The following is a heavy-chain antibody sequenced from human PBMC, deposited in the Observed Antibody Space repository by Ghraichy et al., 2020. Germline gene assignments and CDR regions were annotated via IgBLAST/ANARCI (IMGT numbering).Heavy chain of an antibody. V-gene: IGHV4-39*01. CDR3: ARRGRRHSFDP. J-gene: IGHJ5*02. CDR1: GGSISTNHDY. CDR2: MHYSGIT. Sequence: SETLSLTCTVSGGSISTNHDYWAWIRQPPGKGLEWFGSMHYSGITYSNPSLKSRVTISMDTSKNQFFLKLTSVTASDTAVYYCARRGRRHSFDPWGQGTLAIVSS. D-gene: IGHD1-26*01.